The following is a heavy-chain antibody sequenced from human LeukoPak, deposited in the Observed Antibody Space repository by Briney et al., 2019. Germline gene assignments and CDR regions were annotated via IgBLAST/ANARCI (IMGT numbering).Heavy chain of an antibody. V-gene: IGHV1-46*03. D-gene: IGHD2-21*01. CDR2: INPSGGST. J-gene: IGHJ5*02. CDR1: GYTFTSYY. Sequence: ASVKVSCKASGYTFTSYYMHWVRQAPGQGLEWMGIINPSGGSTSYAQKFQGRVIMTRDTSTSTVYMELSSLRSEDTAVYYCARGSKDCGGDCYSGPNWFDPWGQGTLVTVSS. CDR3: ARGSKDCGGDCYSGPNWFDP.